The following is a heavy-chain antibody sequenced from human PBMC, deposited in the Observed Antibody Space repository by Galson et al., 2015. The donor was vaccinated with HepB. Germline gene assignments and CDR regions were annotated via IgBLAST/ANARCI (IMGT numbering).Heavy chain of an antibody. Sequence: SLRLSCAVSGLSFRNYAMNWVRRAPGKGPEWVSEISGSGGGTYYADSVKGRFIVSRDNSKNTVDLQMNSLRAEDTAAYYCAGRSITIFAGMDVWGQGTTVFVSS. J-gene: IGHJ6*02. CDR1: GLSFRNYA. D-gene: IGHD3-9*01. CDR2: ISGSGGGT. V-gene: IGHV3-23*01. CDR3: AGRSITIFAGMDV.